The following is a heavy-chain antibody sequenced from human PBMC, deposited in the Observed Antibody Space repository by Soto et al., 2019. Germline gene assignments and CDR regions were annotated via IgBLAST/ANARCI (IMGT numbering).Heavy chain of an antibody. CDR1: GDNFKKNV. CDR2: TIPALGKT. Sequence: ASVKVSCKPSGDNFKKNVFTWVRQAPGQGLEWMGGTIPALGKTHYIEKFQGRVTITVDDATRTVYMEVRDLTAEDTAIYYCARGPFRPSAMDVWGQGTTVTVSS. D-gene: IGHD3-10*01. V-gene: IGHV1-69*10. J-gene: IGHJ6*02. CDR3: ARGPFRPSAMDV.